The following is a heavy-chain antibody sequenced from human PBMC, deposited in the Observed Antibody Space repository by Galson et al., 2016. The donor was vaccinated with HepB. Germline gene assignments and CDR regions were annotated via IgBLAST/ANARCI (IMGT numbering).Heavy chain of an antibody. D-gene: IGHD2-21*01. J-gene: IGHJ6*03. CDR1: GASISGTEYY. CDR2: IYHTVST. CDR3: ATGIVVAGKMYYYYMDV. Sequence: ETLSLTCSVSGASISGTEYYWGWIRQPPGRGLEWIGSIYHTVSTYYNPSLESRVTISMDTSKNQLSLRLNSVAAADTGVYYCATGIVVAGKMYYYYMDVWGKGTTVTVSS. V-gene: IGHV4-39*01.